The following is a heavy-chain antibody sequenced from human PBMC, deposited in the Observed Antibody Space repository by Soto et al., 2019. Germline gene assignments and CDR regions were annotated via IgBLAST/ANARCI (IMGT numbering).Heavy chain of an antibody. D-gene: IGHD6-13*01. CDR3: ARPRSRAGTRLGDEIDY. V-gene: IGHV1-18*01. Sequence: QVQLVQSGAEVKKPGASVKVSCKASGYTFTSYGITWVRQAPGQGLEWMGWISAYNGNTNYAQKLQGRVTMTTDTSTSTAYMELRSPGSDDTAVYYCARPRSRAGTRLGDEIDYWGQGTLVTVSS. CDR2: ISAYNGNT. J-gene: IGHJ4*02. CDR1: GYTFTSYG.